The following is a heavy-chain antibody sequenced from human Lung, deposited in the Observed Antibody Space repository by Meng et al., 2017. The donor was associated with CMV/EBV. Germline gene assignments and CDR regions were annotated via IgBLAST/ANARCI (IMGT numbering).Heavy chain of an antibody. J-gene: IGHJ6*02. Sequence: GGSLRLXCAASGFTFSSYAMHWVRQAPGKGLEWVANIRFDGTNKYHADSVKGRFTIPRDNSKNTLYLQMNSLRAEDTAVYYCAKRGDSSGTYAMEVWGPGNXVNGAS. V-gene: IGHV3-30*02. CDR1: GFTFSSYA. CDR3: AKRGDSSGTYAMEV. D-gene: IGHD3-22*01. CDR2: IRFDGTNK.